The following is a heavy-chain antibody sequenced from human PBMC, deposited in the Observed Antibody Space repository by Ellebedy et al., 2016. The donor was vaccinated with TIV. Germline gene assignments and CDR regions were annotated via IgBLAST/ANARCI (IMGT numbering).Heavy chain of an antibody. D-gene: IGHD2-15*01. V-gene: IGHV3-74*01. CDR1: GFTFSSYW. CDR3: ARNRYCSSGSRYALGY. Sequence: GESLKISCAASGFTFSSYWMHWVRQAPGKGLVWVSRVTSDGSSTSYADSVKGRFTISRDNAKNTLYLQMNSLRAEDTAVYYCARNRYCSSGSRYALGYWGQGTLVTVSS. J-gene: IGHJ4*02. CDR2: VTSDGSST.